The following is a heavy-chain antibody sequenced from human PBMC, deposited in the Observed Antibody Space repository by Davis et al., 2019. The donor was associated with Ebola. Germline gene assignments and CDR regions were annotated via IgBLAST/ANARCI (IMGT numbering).Heavy chain of an antibody. D-gene: IGHD3-10*02. Sequence: ESLKISCAASGFTFSSYWMHWVRQAPGKGLEWIGEINHSGSTNYNPSLKSRVTISVDTSKNQFSLKLSSVTAADTAVYYCARARYYYGRGRLDPWGQGTLVTVSS. CDR2: INHSGST. CDR1: GFTFSSYW. V-gene: IGHV4-34*01. J-gene: IGHJ5*02. CDR3: ARARYYYGRGRLDP.